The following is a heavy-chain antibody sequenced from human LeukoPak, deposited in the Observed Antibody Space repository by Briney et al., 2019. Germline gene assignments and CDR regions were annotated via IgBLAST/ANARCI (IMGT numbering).Heavy chain of an antibody. CDR2: ISAYNGNT. V-gene: IGHV1-18*01. Sequence: ASVKVSCKASGYTFTSYGISWVRQAPGQGLEWMGWISAYNGNTNYAQKLQGRVTMTTDTSTSTAYMALRSLRTDDTAVYYCATGAGTGYCGGDCYLYWGQGTLVTVSS. D-gene: IGHD2-21*02. J-gene: IGHJ4*02. CDR1: GYTFTSYG. CDR3: ATGAGTGYCGGDCYLY.